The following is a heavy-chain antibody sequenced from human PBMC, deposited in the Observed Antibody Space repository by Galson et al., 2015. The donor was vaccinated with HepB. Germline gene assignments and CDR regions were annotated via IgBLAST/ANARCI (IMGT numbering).Heavy chain of an antibody. Sequence: SVKVSCKASGGTFSTRTISWVRKAPGQGLEWMGGVIPIFDKSNYAQKFQGRVTISADESTSTAYMELSSLTSDDTALYYCTRDGEGSGRYFDYWGQGTLVTVSS. D-gene: IGHD1-26*01. CDR1: GGTFSTRT. CDR3: TRDGEGSGRYFDY. J-gene: IGHJ4*02. V-gene: IGHV1-69*13. CDR2: VIPIFDKS.